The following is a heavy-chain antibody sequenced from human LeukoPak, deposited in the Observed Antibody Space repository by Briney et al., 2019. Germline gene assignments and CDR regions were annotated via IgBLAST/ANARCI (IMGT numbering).Heavy chain of an antibody. CDR2: INPSSGGT. Sequence: GASVKVSCKASGYTFTGYYIHWVRQAPGQGLEWMGWINPSSGGTNYAQKFQGRVTMTRDTSISTAYMDLSSLRSEDTAMYYCARALPHRRLMDTTMNQHWFDPWGQGTLVTVSS. CDR1: GYTFTGYY. V-gene: IGHV1-2*02. CDR3: ARALPHRRLMDTTMNQHWFDP. J-gene: IGHJ5*02. D-gene: IGHD5-18*01.